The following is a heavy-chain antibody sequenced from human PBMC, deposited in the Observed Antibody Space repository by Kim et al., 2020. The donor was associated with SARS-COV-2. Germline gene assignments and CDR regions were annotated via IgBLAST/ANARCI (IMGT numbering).Heavy chain of an antibody. Sequence: GGSLRLSCAASGFTFDDYTMHWVRQAPGKGLEWVSLISWDGGSTYYADSVKGRFTISRDNSKNSLYLQMNSLRTEDTALYYCAKDRIGYDSSGYYFSWYFDYWGQGTLVTVSS. D-gene: IGHD3-22*01. J-gene: IGHJ4*02. V-gene: IGHV3-43*01. CDR2: ISWDGGST. CDR3: AKDRIGYDSSGYYFSWYFDY. CDR1: GFTFDDYT.